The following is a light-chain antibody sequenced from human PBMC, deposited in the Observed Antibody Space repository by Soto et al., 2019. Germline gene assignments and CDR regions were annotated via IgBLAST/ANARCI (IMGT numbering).Light chain of an antibody. CDR1: QRVWRY. J-gene: IGKJ4*01. V-gene: IGKV3-11*01. CDR3: QQRSNWPLT. Sequence: EIVLKQTSDPLSLFPGERATLSRRDSQRVWRYLAWYQQKPGQAPRLLIYDASNMATGIPARFSGSGSGTDFTLTISSLEPEDFAVYYCQQRSNWPLTFGGGTKVEIK. CDR2: DAS.